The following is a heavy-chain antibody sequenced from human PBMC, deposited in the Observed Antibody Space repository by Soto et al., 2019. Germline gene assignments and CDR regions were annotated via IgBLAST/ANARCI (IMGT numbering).Heavy chain of an antibody. CDR2: IIPIFGTA. J-gene: IGHJ3*02. Sequence: QVQLVQSGAEVKKPGSSVKVSCKASGGTFSSYAISWVRQAPGQGLEWMGGIIPIFGTANYAQKFQGRGTIXAXXSTSTAYMELSSMRSEDTAVYYGARGETTDDAFDIWGQGTMVTVSS. V-gene: IGHV1-69*12. CDR1: GGTFSSYA. CDR3: ARGETTDDAFDI. D-gene: IGHD4-17*01.